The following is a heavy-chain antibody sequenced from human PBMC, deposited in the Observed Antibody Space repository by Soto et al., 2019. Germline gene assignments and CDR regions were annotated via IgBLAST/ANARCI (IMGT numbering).Heavy chain of an antibody. Sequence: ASVKVSCKASGYTFTSNWIHWVRRAPGQGLEWMGIINPSGGSTYYAQKFQGRVTLTRDTSTSTVYMELTSLTSEDTAVYYCARDHSISSSGAWWLDPWGQGTLVTVSS. CDR2: INPSGGST. J-gene: IGHJ5*02. V-gene: IGHV1-46*01. CDR1: GYTFTSNW. D-gene: IGHD6-13*01. CDR3: ARDHSISSSGAWWLDP.